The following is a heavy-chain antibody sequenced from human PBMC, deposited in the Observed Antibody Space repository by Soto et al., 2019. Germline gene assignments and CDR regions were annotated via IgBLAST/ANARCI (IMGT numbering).Heavy chain of an antibody. V-gene: IGHV3-15*01. J-gene: IGHJ4*02. CDR3: TTDCNGDHSYRGF. CDR1: GFTFNNAW. D-gene: IGHD4-17*01. Sequence: GGSLRLSCAASGFTFNNAWMSWVRQAPGKGLEWVGLIKSKTYGGTTDYAAPVKGRFTISRDDSKNTLYLQMNSLKTEDTAVYFFTTDCNGDHSYRGFWGKGTPVTVSS. CDR2: IKSKTYGGTT.